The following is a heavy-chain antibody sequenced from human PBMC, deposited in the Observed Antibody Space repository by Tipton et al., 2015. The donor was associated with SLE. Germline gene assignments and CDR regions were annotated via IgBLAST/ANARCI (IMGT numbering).Heavy chain of an antibody. CDR2: ISYTGAT. J-gene: IGHJ3*02. CDR3: ARGVRIQGILDI. CDR1: GVSISGSSYY. D-gene: IGHD5-18*01. V-gene: IGHV4-39*07. Sequence: TLSLTCTVSGVSISGSSYYWAWIRQPPGKGLEWIGSISYTGATYYSPSLKSRVTISVDTAKNQFSLSLSSVTAADTAIYFCARGVRIQGILDIWGQGTLVTVSS.